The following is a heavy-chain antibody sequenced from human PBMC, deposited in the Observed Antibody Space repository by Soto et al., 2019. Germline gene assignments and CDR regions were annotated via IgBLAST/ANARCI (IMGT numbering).Heavy chain of an antibody. Sequence: LRLSCAASGFTFSSYSMNWVRQAPGKGLEWVSSISSSSSYIYYADSVKGRFTISRDNAKNSLYLQMNSLRAEDTAVYYCAVYYYGSGTTDWFDPWGQGTLVTVSS. V-gene: IGHV3-21*01. CDR2: ISSSSSYI. CDR3: AVYYYGSGTTDWFDP. J-gene: IGHJ5*02. D-gene: IGHD3-10*01. CDR1: GFTFSSYS.